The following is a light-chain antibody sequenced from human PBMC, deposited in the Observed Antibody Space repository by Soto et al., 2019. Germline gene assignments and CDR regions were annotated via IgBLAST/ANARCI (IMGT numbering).Light chain of an antibody. CDR3: QPYNSFSWT. CDR2: KAS. V-gene: IGKV1-5*03. Sequence: DIQMTQSPDTLSAHVGDIVNISCRASQSVNSWLAWYQQKPGKAPKLLIYKASTLESGVPSRFGGSGSGTEFTLTITSLQPEDFATYYCQPYNSFSWTFGPGTKV. J-gene: IGKJ1*01. CDR1: QSVNSW.